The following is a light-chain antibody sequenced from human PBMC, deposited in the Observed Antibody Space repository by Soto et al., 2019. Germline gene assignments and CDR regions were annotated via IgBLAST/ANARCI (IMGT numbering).Light chain of an antibody. Sequence: DILLTQSPATLSASLCDSVAITCRASQGIGDWLAWYQHKPGQAPRLLTYDTSARATGVPARFSGSRSGTEFTLTISSLQSEDFAIYYCQRYNSYPSTFGQGTKVDIK. CDR1: QGIGDW. CDR2: DTS. CDR3: QRYNSYPST. J-gene: IGKJ1*01. V-gene: IGKV3-15*01.